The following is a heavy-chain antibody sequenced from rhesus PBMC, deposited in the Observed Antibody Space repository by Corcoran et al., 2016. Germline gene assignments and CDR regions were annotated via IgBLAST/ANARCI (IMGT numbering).Heavy chain of an antibody. CDR2: IDPSDSES. Sequence: EVQLVQSGAEVKRPGESLKISCRTSGYSFTSYWLSWVRQMPGKDLEWMVAIDPSDSESRYNPSFQGQLTISADKSITTAYLQLSRLKASDTATYYCAKGMGLAAAGPLYYWGQGVLVTVSS. V-gene: IGHV5-20*01. D-gene: IGHD6-25*01. CDR1: GYSFTSYW. J-gene: IGHJ4*01. CDR3: AKGMGLAAAGPLYY.